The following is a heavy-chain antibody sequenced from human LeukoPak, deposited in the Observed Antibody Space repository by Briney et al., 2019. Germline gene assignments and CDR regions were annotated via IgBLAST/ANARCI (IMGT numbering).Heavy chain of an antibody. CDR2: IWYDGSNK. CDR1: GFTFSSYG. D-gene: IGHD3-3*01. J-gene: IGHJ4*02. V-gene: IGHV3-33*06. Sequence: PGGSLRLSCAASGFTFSSYGMHWVRQAPGKGLEWVAVIWYDGSNKYYADSVKGRFTISRDNSKNTLYLQMNSLRAEDTAVYYCAKESSHYFWSGYYREYFDYWGQGTLVTVSS. CDR3: AKESSHYFWSGYYREYFDY.